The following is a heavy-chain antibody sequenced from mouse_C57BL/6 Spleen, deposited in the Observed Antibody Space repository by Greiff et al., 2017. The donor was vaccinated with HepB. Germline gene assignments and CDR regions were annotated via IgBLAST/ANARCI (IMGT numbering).Heavy chain of an antibody. CDR2: IYPGDGNT. CDR3: ARQLWLRYYAMNY. CDR1: GYAFTSSW. D-gene: IGHD2-2*01. V-gene: IGHV1-82*01. J-gene: IGHJ4*01. Sequence: QVQLQQSGPELVKPGASVKISCKASGYAFTSSWMNWVKQRPGKGLEWIGRIYPGDGNTNYNQKFKGKATLTADKSSSTAYMQLSSLTSEDSAVYVCARQLWLRYYAMNYWGQGTSVTVSS.